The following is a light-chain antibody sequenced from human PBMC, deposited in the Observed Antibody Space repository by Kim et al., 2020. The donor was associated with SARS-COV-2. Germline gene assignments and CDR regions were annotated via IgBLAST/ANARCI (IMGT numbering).Light chain of an antibody. V-gene: IGKV1-9*01. CDR2: DAS. J-gene: IGKJ5*01. CDR3: QQLNSYPFT. CDR1: QGIRTY. Sequence: IQLTQSPSSLSASVGDRVTITCRASQGIRTYLAWYQQKPGKAPTLLIYDASTLQSGVPSTFSGSGSGTDFTLTISSLQPEDFATYYCQQLNSYPFTFGQGTRLEI.